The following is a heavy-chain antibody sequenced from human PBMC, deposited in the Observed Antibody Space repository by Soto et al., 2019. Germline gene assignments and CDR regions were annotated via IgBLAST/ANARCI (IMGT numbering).Heavy chain of an antibody. CDR2: ISYDGSNK. Sequence: QVQLVESGGGVVQPGRSLRLSCAASGFTFSSYGMHWVRQAPGKGLEWVAVISYDGSNKYYADSVKGRFTISRDNSKNTLYLQMNSLRAEDTAVYYCAKGTRASVAGRYYYYGMDVWGQGTTVIVSS. CDR1: GFTFSSYG. D-gene: IGHD6-19*01. V-gene: IGHV3-30*18. CDR3: AKGTRASVAGRYYYYGMDV. J-gene: IGHJ6*02.